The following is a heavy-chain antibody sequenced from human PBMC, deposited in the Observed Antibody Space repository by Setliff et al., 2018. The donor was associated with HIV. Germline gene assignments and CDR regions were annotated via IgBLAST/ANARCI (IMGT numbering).Heavy chain of an antibody. CDR2: INPSGGST. CDR1: GYTFTSYY. V-gene: IGHV1-46*01. D-gene: IGHD4-4*01. Sequence: ASVKVSCKASGYTFTSYYMHWVRQAPGQGLEWMGIINPSGGSTSYAQKFQGRVTMTRDTSTSTVYMELSSLRSEDTAVYYCTRAKRWLQFIDSFDMWGPGTMVTVSS. J-gene: IGHJ3*02. CDR3: TRAKRWLQFIDSFDM.